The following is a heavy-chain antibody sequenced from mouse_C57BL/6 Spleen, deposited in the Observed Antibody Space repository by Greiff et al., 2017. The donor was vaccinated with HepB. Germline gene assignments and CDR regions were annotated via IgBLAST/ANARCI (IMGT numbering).Heavy chain of an antibody. J-gene: IGHJ2*01. CDR2: IYPGDGDT. V-gene: IGHV1-82*01. D-gene: IGHD2-1*01. CDR1: GYAFSSSW. CDR3: ASWGNPLDY. Sequence: QVQLQQSGPELVKPGASVKISCKASGYAFSSSWMNWVKQRPGKGLEWIGRIYPGDGDTNYNGKFKGKATLTADKSSSTAYMQLSSLTSEDSAVYFCASWGNPLDYWGQGTTLTVSS.